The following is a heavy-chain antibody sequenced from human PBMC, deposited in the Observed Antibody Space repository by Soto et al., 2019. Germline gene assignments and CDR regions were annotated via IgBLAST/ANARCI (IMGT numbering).Heavy chain of an antibody. V-gene: IGHV4-30-4*01. D-gene: IGHD3-3*01. CDR1: GGSISSSDYF. CDR2: IFHTGTT. J-gene: IGHJ4*02. Sequence: QVQLQESGPGLVKPSQTLSLTCTVSGGSISSSDYFWTWIRQPPGKGLEWMGSIFHTGTTYSNPSLKRRLIMSIDTSKIPFSLRLPSLTAADSGVYYCSREPFLPKARNDYWCQGALVTVPS. CDR3: SREPFLPKARNDY.